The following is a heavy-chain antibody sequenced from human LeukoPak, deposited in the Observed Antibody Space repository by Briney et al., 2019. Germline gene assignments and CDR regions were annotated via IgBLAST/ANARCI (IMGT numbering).Heavy chain of an antibody. CDR2: INPNSGGT. CDR3: ARDLYSSATDLYSSAWTGAFDV. D-gene: IGHD6-19*01. V-gene: IGHV1-2*02. J-gene: IGHJ3*01. CDR1: GYTFSDYY. Sequence: ASVKVSCKASGYTFSDYYMHWVRQAPGQGLEWMGWINPNSGGTNYAQKFQGRVTLTRDTSIATAYMELSSLKSDDTAVYFCARDLYSSATDLYSSAWTGAFDVWGQGTMVTVSS.